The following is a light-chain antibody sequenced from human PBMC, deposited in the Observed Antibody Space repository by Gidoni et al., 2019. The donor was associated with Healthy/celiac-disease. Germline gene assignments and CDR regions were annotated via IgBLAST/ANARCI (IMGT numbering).Light chain of an antibody. J-gene: IGKJ2*01. CDR3: QQYNNWPPA. CDR1: PSVSSN. V-gene: IGKV3-15*01. CDR2: GAS. Sequence: EIVMTQSPATLSVSPGERATLSCRASPSVSSNFAWYQQKPGQAPRLLIYGASTRATGIPARSSGSGSGTEFTLTISSLQSEDFAVYYCQQYNNWPPAFGQGTKLEIK.